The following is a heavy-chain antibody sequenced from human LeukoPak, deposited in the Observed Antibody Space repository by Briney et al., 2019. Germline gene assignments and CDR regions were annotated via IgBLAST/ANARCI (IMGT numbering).Heavy chain of an antibody. CDR3: ARERVVEPILDY. CDR1: GGSISTTNYY. Sequence: SETLSLTCTVSGGSISTTNYYWGWIRQSPGKGLEWFGCVYYSGSTYYNPSLKSRVTISVDTSKNQFSLKLSSVTAADTAVYYCARERVVEPILDYWGQGTLVTVSS. V-gene: IGHV4-39*07. D-gene: IGHD2-15*01. CDR2: VYYSGST. J-gene: IGHJ4*02.